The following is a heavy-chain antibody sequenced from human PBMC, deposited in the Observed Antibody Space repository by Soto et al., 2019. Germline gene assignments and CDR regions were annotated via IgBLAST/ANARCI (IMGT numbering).Heavy chain of an antibody. Sequence: QVQLQESGPGLVKPSETLSLTCTVSGGSVSSGSYYWSWIRQPPGKGLEWIGYIHYSGSTNYNPPLKSRVTISVDTSKNQFSLKLSSVTAADTAVYYCARDDDWFDPWGQGTLVTVSS. CDR2: IHYSGST. CDR3: ARDDDWFDP. J-gene: IGHJ5*02. CDR1: GGSVSSGSYY. V-gene: IGHV4-61*01.